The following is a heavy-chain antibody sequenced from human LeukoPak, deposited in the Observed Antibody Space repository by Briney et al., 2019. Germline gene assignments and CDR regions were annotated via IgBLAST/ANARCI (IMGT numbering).Heavy chain of an antibody. V-gene: IGHV3-74*01. CDR1: GFTFSNYW. CDR3: ARGNYHAMDV. CDR2: IKGDGSST. J-gene: IGHJ6*02. Sequence: GGSLRLSCAASGFTFSNYWMHWVRQTPGEGLVCVSLIKGDGSSTTYADSVKGRFTISRDNAKNSVYLQMNSLRAEDTAVYYCARGNYHAMDVWGQGTTVTVSS.